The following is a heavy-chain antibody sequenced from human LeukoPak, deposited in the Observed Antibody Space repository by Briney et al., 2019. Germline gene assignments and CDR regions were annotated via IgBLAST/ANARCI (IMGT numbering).Heavy chain of an antibody. J-gene: IGHJ4*02. Sequence: GGSLRLSCAASGFTVSSTYMSWVRQAPGKGLEWVSVIYSGGSTYYADSVKGRFTISRDNAKNSLYLQMNSLRAEDTAVYYCARDFAATPYYFGYWGQGTLVTVSA. D-gene: IGHD6-25*01. V-gene: IGHV3-53*01. CDR2: IYSGGST. CDR3: ARDFAATPYYFGY. CDR1: GFTVSSTY.